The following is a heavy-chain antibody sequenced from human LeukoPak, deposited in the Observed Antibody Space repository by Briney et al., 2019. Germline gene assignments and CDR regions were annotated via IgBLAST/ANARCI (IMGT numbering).Heavy chain of an antibody. J-gene: IGHJ4*02. CDR2: IYWNDDK. Sequence: SGPTLVNPTQTLTLTCTFSGFSLSTSGVAVGWIRQPPGKALEWLAVIYWNDDKRYSPSLKSRLTITKDTSTNQVVLTMTNMDPVDTATFYCAHSGGTYYLEYWGQGTLVTVSS. D-gene: IGHD1-26*01. CDR1: GFSLSTSGVA. CDR3: AHSGGTYYLEY. V-gene: IGHV2-5*01.